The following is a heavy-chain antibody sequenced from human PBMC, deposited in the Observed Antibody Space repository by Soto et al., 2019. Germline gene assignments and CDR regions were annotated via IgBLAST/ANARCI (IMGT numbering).Heavy chain of an antibody. D-gene: IGHD3-22*01. CDR1: GFTFDDYA. J-gene: IGHJ3*02. Sequence: SCAASGFTFDDYAMHWVRQAPGKGLEWVSGISWNSGSIGYADSVKGRFTISRDNAKNSLYLQMNSLRAEDTALYYCAKSNYYDSSGPNDAFDIWGQGTMVTVSS. CDR3: AKSNYYDSSGPNDAFDI. V-gene: IGHV3-9*01. CDR2: ISWNSGSI.